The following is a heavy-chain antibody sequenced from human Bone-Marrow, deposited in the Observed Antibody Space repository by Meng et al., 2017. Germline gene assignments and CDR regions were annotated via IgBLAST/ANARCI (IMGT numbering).Heavy chain of an antibody. D-gene: IGHD1/OR15-1a*01. CDR3: ARDAANIIFHDYYYYGMDV. V-gene: IGHV1-2*06. CDR1: GYTFTGYY. CDR2: INPNSGGT. J-gene: IGHJ6*02. Sequence: ASVKVSCKASGYTFTGYYMHWVRQAPGQGLEWMGRINPNSGGTNYAQKFQGRVTMTRDTSISTAYMELSRLRSDDTAVYYCARDAANIIFHDYYYYGMDVWGQGTTVPSP.